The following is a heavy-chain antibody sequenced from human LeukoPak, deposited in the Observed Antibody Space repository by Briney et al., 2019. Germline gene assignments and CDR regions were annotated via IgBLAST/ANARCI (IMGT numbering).Heavy chain of an antibody. J-gene: IGHJ5*02. D-gene: IGHD4-17*01. CDR1: GGSFSGYY. CDR2: INHSGST. Sequence: SGTLSLTCAVYGGSFSGYYWSWIRQPPGKGLEWIGEINHSGSTNYNPSLKSRVTISVDTSKNQFSLKLSSVTAADTAVYYCARAPGRATVTTFWFDPWGQGTLVTVSS. V-gene: IGHV4-34*01. CDR3: ARAPGRATVTTFWFDP.